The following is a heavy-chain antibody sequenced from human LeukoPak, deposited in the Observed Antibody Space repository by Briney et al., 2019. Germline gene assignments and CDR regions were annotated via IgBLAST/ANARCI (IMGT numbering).Heavy chain of an antibody. Sequence: ASVKVSCKVSGYTLTELSMHWVRQAPGKGLEWMGGFDPEDGETIYAQKFQGRVTMTEDTSTDTAYMELSSLRSEDTAVYYCATESLTIFDRATPNWFDPWGQGTLVTVSS. CDR2: FDPEDGET. J-gene: IGHJ5*02. CDR3: ATESLTIFDRATPNWFDP. CDR1: GYTLTELS. D-gene: IGHD3-3*01. V-gene: IGHV1-24*01.